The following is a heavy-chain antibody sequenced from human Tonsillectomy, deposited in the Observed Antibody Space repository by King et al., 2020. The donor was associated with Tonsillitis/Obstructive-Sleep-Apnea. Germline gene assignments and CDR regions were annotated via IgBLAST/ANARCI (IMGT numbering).Heavy chain of an antibody. CDR1: GYSFTSYW. CDR3: ARGSGGSCYQCQAFDI. CDR2: IYPGDSDT. V-gene: IGHV5-51*01. Sequence: VQLVESGAEVKKPGESLKISCKGSGYSFTSYWIGWVRQMPGKGLEWMGIIYPGDSDTRYSPSFQGQVTISADKSISTAYLQWSSLKASDTAMDYCARGSGGSCYQCQAFDIWGQGTMVTVSS. J-gene: IGHJ3*02. D-gene: IGHD2-15*01.